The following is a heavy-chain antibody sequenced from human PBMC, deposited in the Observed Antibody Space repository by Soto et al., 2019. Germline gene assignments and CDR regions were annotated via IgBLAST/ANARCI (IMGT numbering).Heavy chain of an antibody. J-gene: IGHJ6*02. CDR3: ARGIAAGSSYYYYGMDV. Sequence: SVKVSCKASGGTFSSYAISWVRQAPGQGLEWMGGIIPIFGTANYAQKFQGRVTITADESTSTAYMELSSLRSEDTAVYYCARGIAAGSSYYYYGMDVWGQGTTVTVSS. CDR1: GGTFSSYA. CDR2: IIPIFGTA. D-gene: IGHD6-13*01. V-gene: IGHV1-69*13.